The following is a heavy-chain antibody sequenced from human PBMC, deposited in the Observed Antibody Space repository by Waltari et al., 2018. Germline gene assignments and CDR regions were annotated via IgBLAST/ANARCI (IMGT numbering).Heavy chain of an antibody. CDR2: IYYSGIT. J-gene: IGHJ4*02. CDR1: GGSISSSSYY. V-gene: IGHV4-39*01. D-gene: IGHD6-13*01. Sequence: QLQLQESGPGLVKPSETLSLPCTVSGGSISSSSYYWGWIRQPPGEGLEWIGSIYYSGITDYNPSLKSRVTISVDTSKNQFSLKLSSVNAADAAVYYCAKSRSRDSAGFDYWGQGTLVTVSS. CDR3: AKSRSRDSAGFDY.